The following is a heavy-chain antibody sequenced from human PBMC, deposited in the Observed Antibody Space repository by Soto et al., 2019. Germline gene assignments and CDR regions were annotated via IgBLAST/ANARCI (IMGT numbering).Heavy chain of an antibody. V-gene: IGHV3-21*01. J-gene: IGHJ6*02. D-gene: IGHD2-2*01. CDR2: ISSSSSYI. CDR3: AREGPVQLLSVYGMDV. CDR1: GFTFSSYS. Sequence: GGSLRLSCAASGFTFSSYSMNWVRQAPGKGLEWVSSISSSSSYIYYADSVKGRFTISRDNAKNSLYLQMNSLRAEDTAVYYCAREGPVQLLSVYGMDVWGQGTTVTVSS.